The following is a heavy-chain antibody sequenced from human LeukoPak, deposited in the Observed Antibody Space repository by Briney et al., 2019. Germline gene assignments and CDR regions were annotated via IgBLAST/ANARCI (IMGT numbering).Heavy chain of an antibody. D-gene: IGHD6-13*01. CDR2: INPNSGGT. CDR1: GYTFTAYY. CDR3: ARSIAAVGTDY. V-gene: IGHV1-2*02. J-gene: IGHJ4*02. Sequence: ASVKVSYKASGYTFTAYYVLWLRQAPGQGLEWMGWINPNSGGTNYAQKFQGRVTKTRDTSMSTAYMELSSLRSDDTAVYYCARSIAAVGTDYWGQGTLVTVSS.